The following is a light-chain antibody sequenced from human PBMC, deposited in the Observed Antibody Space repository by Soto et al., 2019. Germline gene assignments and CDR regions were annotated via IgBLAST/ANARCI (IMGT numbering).Light chain of an antibody. CDR1: QGVSRK. J-gene: IGKJ4*01. CDR2: GAS. V-gene: IGKV3-15*01. CDR3: QQYHTWPIT. Sequence: DIVMTKSPATLSVAPGERVTFSCRASQGVSRKLAWYQHKPGQAPRLLISGASTGATGILARFSGSGSGTECTLTISSLKSEDCAIYYHQQYHTWPITFGGGTKVDIK.